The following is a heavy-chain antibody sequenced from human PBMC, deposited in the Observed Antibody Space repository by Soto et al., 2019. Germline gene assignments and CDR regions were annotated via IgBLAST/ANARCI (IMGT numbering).Heavy chain of an antibody. V-gene: IGHV2-70*01. Sequence: SGPTLVNPTQPLTLTCTFSGFSLSTSGMCVSWIRQPPGKALEWLALIDWDDDKYYSTSLKTRLTISKDTSKNQVVLTMTNMDPVDTATYYCARIPQGSQTYYYYGMDVWGQGTTVTVSS. J-gene: IGHJ6*02. CDR1: GFSLSTSGMC. CDR3: ARIPQGSQTYYYYGMDV. CDR2: IDWDDDK.